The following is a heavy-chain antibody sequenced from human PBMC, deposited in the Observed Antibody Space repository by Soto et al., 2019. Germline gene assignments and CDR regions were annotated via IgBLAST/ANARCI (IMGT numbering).Heavy chain of an antibody. V-gene: IGHV1-69*02. J-gene: IGHJ4*02. CDR3: ARRYGDYNGGY. CDR1: GGTFSSYT. D-gene: IGHD4-17*01. Sequence: QVQLVQSGAEVKKPGSSVKVSCKASGGTFSSYTISWVRQAPGQGLEWMGRIIPILGIANYAQKFQGRVTXTXXKSTSTAYMELSSLRSEDTAVYYCARRYGDYNGGYWGQGTLVTVSS. CDR2: IIPILGIA.